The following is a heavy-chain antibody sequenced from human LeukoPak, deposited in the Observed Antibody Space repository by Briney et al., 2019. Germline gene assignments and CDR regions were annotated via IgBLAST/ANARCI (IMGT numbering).Heavy chain of an antibody. Sequence: SETLSLTCTVSGGSITSYYWSWIRQPPGKGLEWIGYISYSGSTNYNPSLKSRVTISLDTSKNQFSLKLSSVTAADTAVYYCASGLTRYYFDDWGQGTLVTVSS. CDR1: GGSITSYY. V-gene: IGHV4-59*01. CDR3: ASGLTRYYFDD. J-gene: IGHJ4*02. CDR2: ISYSGST. D-gene: IGHD1-1*01.